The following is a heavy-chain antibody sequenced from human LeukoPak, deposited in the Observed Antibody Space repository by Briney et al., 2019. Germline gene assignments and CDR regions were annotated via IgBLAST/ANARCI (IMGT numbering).Heavy chain of an antibody. D-gene: IGHD4-23*01. Sequence: GGSLRLSCAASGFTFSSYSMSWVRQAPGKGLEWVSAISGSGGSTYYADSVKGRFTISRDNSKNTLYLQMNSLRAEDTAVYYCAKDPRYGGNSGYWGQGTLVTVSS. CDR3: AKDPRYGGNSGY. V-gene: IGHV3-23*01. CDR2: ISGSGGST. CDR1: GFTFSSYS. J-gene: IGHJ4*02.